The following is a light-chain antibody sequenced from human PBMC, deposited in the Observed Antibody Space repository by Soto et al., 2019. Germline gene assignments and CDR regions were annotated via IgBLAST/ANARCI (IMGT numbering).Light chain of an antibody. Sequence: AIQMTQSPSSLSASVGDRVTITCRASQDISNDLGWYQQKPGKTPKLLIFAASSLQSGVPSRFSGSGSGTDFTLTISSLQPEDFATYYCLKDFNYPWTFGQGTKVEIE. CDR1: QDISND. CDR3: LKDFNYPWT. J-gene: IGKJ1*01. CDR2: AAS. V-gene: IGKV1-6*01.